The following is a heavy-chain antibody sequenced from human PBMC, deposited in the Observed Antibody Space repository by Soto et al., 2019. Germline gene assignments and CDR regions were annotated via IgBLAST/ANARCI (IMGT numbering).Heavy chain of an antibody. Sequence: GGSLILSCAASGFTFSSYSMSWVRQAPGKGLEWVSAISGSGGSTYYADSVKGRFTISRDNSKNTLYLQMNSLRAEDTAVYYCAKDLPSRLRSSAFDYWGQGTLVTVSS. J-gene: IGHJ4*02. V-gene: IGHV3-23*01. CDR2: ISGSGGST. CDR3: AKDLPSRLRSSAFDY. D-gene: IGHD3-10*01. CDR1: GFTFSSYS.